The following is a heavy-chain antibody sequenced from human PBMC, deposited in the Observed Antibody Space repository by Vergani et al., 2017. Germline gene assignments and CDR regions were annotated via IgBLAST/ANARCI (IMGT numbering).Heavy chain of an antibody. D-gene: IGHD3-22*01. CDR3: AKRGALYYYDSSGYYNILGKVTDWYFDL. V-gene: IGHV3-23*01. Sequence: VQLLESGGGLVQPGGSLRLSCAASGFTFSSYAMSWVRQAPGKGLEWVSAISGSGGSTYYADSVKGRFTISRDNSKNTLYLQMNSLRAEDTAVYYCAKRGALYYYDSSGYYNILGKVTDWYFDLWGRGTLVTVSS. CDR2: ISGSGGST. J-gene: IGHJ2*01. CDR1: GFTFSSYA.